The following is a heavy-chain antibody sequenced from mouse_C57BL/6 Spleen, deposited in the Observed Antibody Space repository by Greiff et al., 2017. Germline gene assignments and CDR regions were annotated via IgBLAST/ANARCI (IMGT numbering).Heavy chain of an antibody. CDR1: GYTFTSYW. V-gene: IGHV1-55*01. D-gene: IGHD2-14*01. Sequence: VQLQQPGAELVKPGASVKMSCKASGYTFTSYWITWVKQRPGQGLEWIGDIYPGSGSTNYNEKFKSKATLTVDTSSSTAYMQLSSLTSEDSAVYYCASGTTGVGPFAYWGQGTLVTVSA. J-gene: IGHJ3*01. CDR2: IYPGSGST. CDR3: ASGTTGVGPFAY.